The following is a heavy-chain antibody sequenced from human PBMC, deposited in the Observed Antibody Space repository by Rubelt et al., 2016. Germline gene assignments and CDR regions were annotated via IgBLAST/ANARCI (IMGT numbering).Heavy chain of an antibody. D-gene: IGHD5-18*01. Sequence: EVQLVESGGGSVQPGKALRLYCTGSGFKFGDYAIHWVRQVPGKGLEWVSGISWNRGSIGYADSVKGRFTISRDNAKNSLYLQMNSLRAEETAEYYCARANRGYTYGYYFDYWGQGTLVTVSS. V-gene: IGHV3-9*01. J-gene: IGHJ4*02. CDR3: ARANRGYTYGYYFDY. CDR2: ISWNRGSI. CDR1: GFKFGDYA.